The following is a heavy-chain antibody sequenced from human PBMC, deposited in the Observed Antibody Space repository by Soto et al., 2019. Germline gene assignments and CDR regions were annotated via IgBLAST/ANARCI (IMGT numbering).Heavy chain of an antibody. D-gene: IGHD2-21*01. CDR3: ASDPHVLWKPYFIDP. CDR1: GYPFDTSG. V-gene: IGHV1-18*01. J-gene: IGHJ5*02. CDR2: ISAYNGQT. Sequence: ASVKVSCKASGYPFDTSGINWVRRPPGQRPEWMGWISAYNGQTDYAQNFQGRVTMATDTSTNTAYMELRNLRSEDTAVYYCASDPHVLWKPYFIDPRG.